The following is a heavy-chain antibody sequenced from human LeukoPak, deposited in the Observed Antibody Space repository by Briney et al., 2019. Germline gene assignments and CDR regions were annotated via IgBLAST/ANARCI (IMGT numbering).Heavy chain of an antibody. V-gene: IGHV3-21*01. CDR1: GFTFSSYS. J-gene: IGHJ3*02. D-gene: IGHD3-22*01. CDR2: ISSSSSYI. CDR3: ARWGVDSSGYYPPTDAFDI. Sequence: GGSLRLSCAASGFTFSSYSMNWVRQAPGKGLEWVSSISSSSSYIYYADSVKGRFTISRDNAKNSLYLQMNSLRAEDTAVYYCARWGVDSSGYYPPTDAFDIWGQGTMVTLSS.